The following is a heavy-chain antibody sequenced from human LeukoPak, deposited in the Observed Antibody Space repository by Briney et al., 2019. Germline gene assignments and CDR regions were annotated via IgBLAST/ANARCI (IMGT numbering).Heavy chain of an antibody. Sequence: PGGSLRLSCAASGFTFNTYSMNWVRQAPGKGLEWISYIGDSSGTIYYADSVKGRFTISRDNGKNSLYLQMNSLRAEDTAVYYCARGPYGDYVDALDYWGQGTLVTVSS. J-gene: IGHJ4*02. CDR1: GFTFNTYS. V-gene: IGHV3-48*01. CDR2: IGDSSGTI. D-gene: IGHD4-17*01. CDR3: ARGPYGDYVDALDY.